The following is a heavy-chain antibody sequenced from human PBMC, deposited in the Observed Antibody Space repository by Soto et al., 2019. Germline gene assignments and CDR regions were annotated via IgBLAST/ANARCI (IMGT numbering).Heavy chain of an antibody. CDR2: INHSGST. Sequence: SETLSLTCAVYGGSFSGYYWSWIRQPPGKGLEWIGEINHSGSTNYNPSLKSRATISVDTSKNQFSLKLSSVTAADTAVYYCARGSIFWGSYRPNTWGIDYWGQGTLVTVSS. J-gene: IGHJ4*02. V-gene: IGHV4-34*01. CDR1: GGSFSGYY. D-gene: IGHD3-16*02. CDR3: ARGSIFWGSYRPNTWGIDY.